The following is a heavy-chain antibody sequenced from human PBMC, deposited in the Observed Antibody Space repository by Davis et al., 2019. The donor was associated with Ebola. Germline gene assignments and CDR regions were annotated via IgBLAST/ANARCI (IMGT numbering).Heavy chain of an antibody. D-gene: IGHD1-1*01. Sequence: AASVKVSCKASGYTFTGYYMHWVRQAPGQGLEWMGWISTYNGSTNYAQKVQGRITMTTDTSTSTAYMELRSLRSDDTARYYCARDVRGITGPSEYWGQGTLVTVSS. CDR1: GYTFTGYY. CDR2: ISTYNGST. CDR3: ARDVRGITGPSEY. J-gene: IGHJ4*02. V-gene: IGHV1-18*04.